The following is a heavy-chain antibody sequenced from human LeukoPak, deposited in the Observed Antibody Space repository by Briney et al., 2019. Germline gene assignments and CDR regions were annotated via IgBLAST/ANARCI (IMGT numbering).Heavy chain of an antibody. CDR3: ARDARGPYYYYYMDV. V-gene: IGHV3-30-3*01. CDR1: GFTFSSYA. CDR2: ISYDGSNK. J-gene: IGHJ6*03. Sequence: GRSLRLSCAASGFTFSSYAMHWVRQAPGKGLEWVVVISYDGSNKYYADSVKGRFTISRDNSKNTLYLQMNSLRAEDTAVYYCARDARGPYYYYYMDVWGKGTTVTVSS.